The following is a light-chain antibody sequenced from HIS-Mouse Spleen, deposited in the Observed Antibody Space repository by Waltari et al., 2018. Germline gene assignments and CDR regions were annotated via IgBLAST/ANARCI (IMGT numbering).Light chain of an antibody. V-gene: IGKV3-20*01. CDR1: QSVSSSY. CDR3: QQYGSSPPYT. J-gene: IGKJ2*01. Sequence: EIVLTQSPGTLSLSPGERATPSCRASQSVSSSYLAWYQPKPGQAPRLLSYGASSRATGIPYRFSGSGSGTDFTLTISRLEPEDFAVYYCQQYGSSPPYTFGQGTKLEIK. CDR2: GAS.